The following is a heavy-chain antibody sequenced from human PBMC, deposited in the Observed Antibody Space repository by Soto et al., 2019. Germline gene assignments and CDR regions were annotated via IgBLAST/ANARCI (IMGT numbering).Heavy chain of an antibody. Sequence: QVPLVQSGAELKKPGASVNISCQASGFTFSDTLINWVRQGPGQRLEWMGWINPANGNTRYSESFHGRVTFSSLSSASTADMALSDLTSDDTAAYYGARDIVSVGPRGNDAFEVWGQGTMITVSS. V-gene: IGHV1-3*01. D-gene: IGHD1-26*01. CDR1: GFTFSDTL. J-gene: IGHJ3*01. CDR3: ARDIVSVGPRGNDAFEV. CDR2: INPANGNT.